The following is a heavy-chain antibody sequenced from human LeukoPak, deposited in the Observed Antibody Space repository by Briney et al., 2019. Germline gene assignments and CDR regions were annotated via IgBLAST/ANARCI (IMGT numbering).Heavy chain of an antibody. CDR2: ISAYNGNT. Sequence: ASVKVSCKASGYTFTSYGISWVRQAPGQGLEWMGWISAYNGNTNYAQKLQGRVTMTRNTSISTAYMELSSLRSEDTAVYYCARTPPGIAVAGIQYYYYGMDVWGQGTTVTVSS. CDR1: GYTFTSYG. J-gene: IGHJ6*02. V-gene: IGHV1-18*01. D-gene: IGHD6-19*01. CDR3: ARTPPGIAVAGIQYYYYGMDV.